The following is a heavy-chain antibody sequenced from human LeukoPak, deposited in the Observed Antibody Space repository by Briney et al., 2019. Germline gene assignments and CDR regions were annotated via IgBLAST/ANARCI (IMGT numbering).Heavy chain of an antibody. D-gene: IGHD3-9*01. CDR2: IKQDGSEK. CDR1: GFTFSSYW. V-gene: IGHV3-7*01. CDR3: ARELRVYYDILTGYYGYYYYGMDV. Sequence: PGGSLRLSCAASGFTFSSYWMSWVRQAPGKGLEWVANIKQDGSEKYYVDSVKGRFTISRDNAKNSLYLQMNSLRAEDTAVYYCARELRVYYDILTGYYGYYYYGMDVWGQGTTVTVSS. J-gene: IGHJ6*02.